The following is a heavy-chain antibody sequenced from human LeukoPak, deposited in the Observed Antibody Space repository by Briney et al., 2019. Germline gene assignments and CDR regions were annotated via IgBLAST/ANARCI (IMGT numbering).Heavy chain of an antibody. D-gene: IGHD3-3*01. Sequence: HPGGSLRLSCAASGFTFSSYWMSWVRQAPGKGLEWVANIKQDGSEKYYVDSVKGRFTISRDNVENSLSLQMNSLKAEDTAVYYCARDRRGRFLEIDYWGQGTLVTVSS. V-gene: IGHV3-7*01. CDR1: GFTFSSYW. CDR3: ARDRRGRFLEIDY. CDR2: IKQDGSEK. J-gene: IGHJ4*02.